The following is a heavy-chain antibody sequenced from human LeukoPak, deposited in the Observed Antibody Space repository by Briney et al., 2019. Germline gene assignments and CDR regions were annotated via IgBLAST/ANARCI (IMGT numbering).Heavy chain of an antibody. CDR2: ISYDGSNK. J-gene: IGHJ4*02. V-gene: IGHV3-30*18. Sequence: PGRSLRLSCAASGFTFSSYGMHGVRQAPGKGLEWAAVISYDGSNKYYADSVKGRFTISRDNSKNTLYLQMNSLRAEDTAVYYCAKDLVSDSGDDYWGQGTLVTVSS. CDR1: GFTFSSYG. CDR3: AKDLVSDSGDDY. D-gene: IGHD6-13*01.